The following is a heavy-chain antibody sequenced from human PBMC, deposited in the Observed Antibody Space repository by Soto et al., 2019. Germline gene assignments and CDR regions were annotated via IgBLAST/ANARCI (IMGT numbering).Heavy chain of an antibody. D-gene: IGHD3-3*01. Sequence: SETLSLTCPVSGGSISRSSYYRGWIRQPPGKGLEGIGRIYYGGTTYYTPSLNSRVTMSVATSKNQFSLKLSPVPAPYTAVYYCARQTGYDFWSGYYYYYYYGMDVWGQGTTVTVS. CDR2: IYYGGTT. V-gene: IGHV4-39*01. CDR1: GGSISRSSYY. J-gene: IGHJ6*01. CDR3: ARQTGYDFWSGYYYYYYYGMDV.